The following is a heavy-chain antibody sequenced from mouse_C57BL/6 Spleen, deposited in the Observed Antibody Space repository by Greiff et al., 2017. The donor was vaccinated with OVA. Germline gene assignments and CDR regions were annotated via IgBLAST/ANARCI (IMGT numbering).Heavy chain of an antibody. D-gene: IGHD2-3*01. CDR1: GFSLTSYG. V-gene: IGHV2-2*01. CDR3: ARKGNGYYEVMDY. CDR2: IWSGGST. Sequence: VKLMESGPGLVQPSQSLSITCTVSGFSLTSYGVHWVRQSPGKGLEWLGVIWSGGSTDYNAAFISRLSISKDNSKSQVFFKMNSLQADDTAIYYCARKGNGYYEVMDYWGQGTSVTVSS. J-gene: IGHJ4*01.